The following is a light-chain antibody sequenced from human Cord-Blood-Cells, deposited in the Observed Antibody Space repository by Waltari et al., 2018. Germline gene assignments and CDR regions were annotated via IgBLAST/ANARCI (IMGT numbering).Light chain of an antibody. CDR3: QQLNSYPLFT. V-gene: IGKV1-9*01. CDR1: QGISSY. Sequence: IQLPQSPSSLSASVGDRVTITCRASQGISSYLACYQQKPGKSPKLLLYAASTLQSGVPSRFSGSGSGTDFTLTISSLQPEDFATYYCQQLNSYPLFTFGPGTKVDIK. CDR2: AAS. J-gene: IGKJ3*01.